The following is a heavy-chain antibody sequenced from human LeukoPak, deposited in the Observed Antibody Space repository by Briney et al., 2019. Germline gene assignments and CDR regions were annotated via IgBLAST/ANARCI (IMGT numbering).Heavy chain of an antibody. CDR3: ARDSYYDSSGYYYQPCQH. Sequence: SESLSLTCTVSGGSISSYYWSWIRQPAGKGLEWIGRIYTSGSPNYNPSLKTRVTMSVDTSKNQFSLKLCSVTAADTAVYYCARDSYYDSSGYYYQPCQHWGQGTLVTVSS. CDR1: GGSISSYY. D-gene: IGHD3-22*01. V-gene: IGHV4-4*07. J-gene: IGHJ1*01. CDR2: IYTSGSP.